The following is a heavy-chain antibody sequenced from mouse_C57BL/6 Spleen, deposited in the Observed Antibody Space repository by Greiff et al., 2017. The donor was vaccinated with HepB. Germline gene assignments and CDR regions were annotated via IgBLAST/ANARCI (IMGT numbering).Heavy chain of an antibody. CDR3: ARGITTEGFAY. Sequence: VQLQQSGAELARPGASVKMSCKASGYTFTSYTMHWVKQRPGQGPEWIGYINPSSGYTKYNQKFKDKATLTADKSSSTAYMQLSSLTSEDSAVYYCARGITTEGFAYWGQGTLVTVSA. CDR1: GYTFTSYT. J-gene: IGHJ3*01. V-gene: IGHV1-4*01. CDR2: INPSSGYT. D-gene: IGHD1-1*01.